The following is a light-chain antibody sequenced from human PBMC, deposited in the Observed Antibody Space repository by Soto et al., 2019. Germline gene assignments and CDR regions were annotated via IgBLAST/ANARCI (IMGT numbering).Light chain of an antibody. J-gene: IGKJ2*01. Sequence: EIVLTQSPGTLSLSPGERATLSGRASRSVSATHLAWYQPKPGQAPRLLIYHASRRATGIPDRFSGSGSGTDFPLTISRLEPEDFAVYYCQQYGPSFPLYTFGQGTKLEIK. CDR1: RSVSATH. CDR2: HAS. CDR3: QQYGPSFPLYT. V-gene: IGKV3-20*01.